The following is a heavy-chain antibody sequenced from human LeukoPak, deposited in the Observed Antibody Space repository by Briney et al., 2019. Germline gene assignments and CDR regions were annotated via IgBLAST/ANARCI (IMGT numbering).Heavy chain of an antibody. CDR2: INEAGTEE. CDR1: QFGFSVYW. CDR3: ARVSAPGTVDY. V-gene: IGHV3-7*01. J-gene: IGHJ4*02. Sequence: GGSLRLSCAASQFGFSVYWMSWLRQAPGKGLEWVANINEAGTEEFYVDSVEGRFTISRDNRKKLLYLQMNSLRVDDTAIYYCARVSAPGTVDYWGQGTLVTVSS.